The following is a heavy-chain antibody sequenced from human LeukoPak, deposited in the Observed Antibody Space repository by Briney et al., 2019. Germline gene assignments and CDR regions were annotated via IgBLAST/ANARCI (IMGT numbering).Heavy chain of an antibody. V-gene: IGHV3-7*01. CDR1: GFTFSNYW. Sequence: QTGGSLTLSCAASGFTFSNYWMSRVRQTPGEALEGVANIKQDGREMYYLDSVKGRFTISRDNAKNSLFLQMNSLRGDDTAIYYCARDKVTGASYFDYWGQGTLVTVSS. D-gene: IGHD7-27*01. CDR2: IKQDGREM. J-gene: IGHJ4*02. CDR3: ARDKVTGASYFDY.